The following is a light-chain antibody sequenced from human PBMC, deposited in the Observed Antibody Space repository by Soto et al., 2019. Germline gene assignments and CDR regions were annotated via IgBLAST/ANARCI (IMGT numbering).Light chain of an antibody. CDR3: QQYESSPPSYT. J-gene: IGKJ2*01. V-gene: IGKV3-20*01. CDR1: QRLTSSY. Sequence: EIVLTQSPGTLSLSPGERATLSCRASQRLTSSYLAWYQQKPGQAPRLLIYGASSRATGIPDRFSGSGSGTDVPITISRLEPEDFAVYDGQQYESSPPSYTFGQGTKLEIK. CDR2: GAS.